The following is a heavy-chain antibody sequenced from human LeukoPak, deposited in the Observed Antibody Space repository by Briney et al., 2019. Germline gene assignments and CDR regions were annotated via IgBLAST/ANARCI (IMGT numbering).Heavy chain of an antibody. Sequence: PSETLSLNSTVSGGSISSSNYYWGWIRQPPGKGLEWIGNIYYSGSTYYNPSLKSRVTISVDTSKNQFSLKLSSVTAADTAVYYCARGVLDYDIVTGYYQFEYFQHWGQGTLVTVSS. J-gene: IGHJ1*01. CDR2: IYYSGST. CDR3: ARGVLDYDIVTGYYQFEYFQH. CDR1: GGSISSSNYY. V-gene: IGHV4-39*07. D-gene: IGHD3-9*01.